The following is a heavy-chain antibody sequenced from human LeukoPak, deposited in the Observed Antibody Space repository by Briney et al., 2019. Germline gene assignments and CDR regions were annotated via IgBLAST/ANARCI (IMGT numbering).Heavy chain of an antibody. V-gene: IGHV4-31*03. Sequence: SETLSLTCTVSGGSISSGGYYWSWIRQHPGKGLEWIGYIYYSGSTYYNPSLKSRVTISVDASRNQFSLKLTSVTAADTAVFYCARGLDSSGDYWGQGTLVTVSS. CDR1: GGSISSGGYY. CDR3: ARGLDSSGDY. J-gene: IGHJ4*02. D-gene: IGHD6-25*01. CDR2: IYYSGST.